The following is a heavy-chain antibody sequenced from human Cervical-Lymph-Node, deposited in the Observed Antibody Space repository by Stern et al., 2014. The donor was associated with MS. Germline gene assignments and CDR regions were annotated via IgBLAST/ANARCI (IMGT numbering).Heavy chain of an antibody. J-gene: IGHJ3*02. CDR1: GLTFSTSV. CDR2: VWNDGSKE. CDR3: ATSTASDAFDI. Sequence: QMQLVQSGGGVVQPGWSLRLSCVASGLTFSTSVMHWVRQAPGQGLEWVAVVWNDGSKEHFTESVKGRFSTSRDTAKNTLHLQMSSLRAEDTAVYFCATSTASDAFDIWGQGTLVTVSS. D-gene: IGHD2/OR15-2a*01. V-gene: IGHV3-33*01.